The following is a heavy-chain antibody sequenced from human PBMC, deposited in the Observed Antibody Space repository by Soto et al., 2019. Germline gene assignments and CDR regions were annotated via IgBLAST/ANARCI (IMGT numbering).Heavy chain of an antibody. J-gene: IGHJ5*02. Sequence: GASVKVSCKASGYTFTSYAMHWVRQAPGQRLEWMGWINAGNGNTKYSQKFQGRVTITRDTSASTAYMELSSLRSEDTAVYYCARDRAVEMATIGVFDPWGQGTLVTVSS. V-gene: IGHV1-3*01. CDR2: INAGNGNT. D-gene: IGHD5-12*01. CDR1: GYTFTSYA. CDR3: ARDRAVEMATIGVFDP.